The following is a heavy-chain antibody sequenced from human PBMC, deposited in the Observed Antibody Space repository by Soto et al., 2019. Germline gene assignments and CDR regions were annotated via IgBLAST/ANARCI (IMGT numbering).Heavy chain of an antibody. CDR2: ISYDGYNT. D-gene: IGHD1-1*01. CDR3: ARVNPGNNLYDYYGLDV. Sequence: QVHLVESGGSVVQPGRSLRLSCAASGFTFDTFAIHWVRQTPGKVLEWVALISYDGYNTYYADSVKGRFTISSDNSKNTLYPQMTPLRPDDTDVYSCARVNPGNNLYDYYGLDVWGQGTEVTVPS. V-gene: IGHV3-30-3*01. CDR1: GFTFDTFA. J-gene: IGHJ6*02.